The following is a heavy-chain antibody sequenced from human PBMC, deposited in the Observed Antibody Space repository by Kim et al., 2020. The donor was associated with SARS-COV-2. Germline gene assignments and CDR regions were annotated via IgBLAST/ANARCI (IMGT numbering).Heavy chain of an antibody. D-gene: IGHD6-6*01. CDR3: AKVPGSSSLSFDY. Sequence: SGKGRFTSSRDNAKNTLYLQMNSLRAEDTAVYYCAKVPGSSSLSFDYWGQGTLVTASS. V-gene: IGHV3-23*01. J-gene: IGHJ4*02.